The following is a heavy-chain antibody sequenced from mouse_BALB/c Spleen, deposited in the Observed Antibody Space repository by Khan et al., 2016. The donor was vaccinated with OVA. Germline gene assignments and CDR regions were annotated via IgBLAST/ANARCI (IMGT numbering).Heavy chain of an antibody. CDR2: ISSGSDYT. CDR1: GFIFSSYS. CDR3: ASHLTGSFAY. J-gene: IGHJ3*01. Sequence: EVELVESGGDLVKPGGSLKLSCAASGFIFSSYSMSWVRQTPDKRLEWVATISSGSDYTYYPDSVKGRFTISRDDAKNTLYLQMSSLKSEDTAMYYCASHLTGSFAYWGQGTLVTVSA. D-gene: IGHD4-1*01. V-gene: IGHV5-6*01.